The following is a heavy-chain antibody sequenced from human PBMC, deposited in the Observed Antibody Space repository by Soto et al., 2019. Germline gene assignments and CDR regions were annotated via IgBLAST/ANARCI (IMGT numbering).Heavy chain of an antibody. CDR1: GYTFTGYY. CDR2: INPNSGGT. J-gene: IGHJ6*02. Sequence: ASVKVSCKASGYTFTGYYMHWVRQAPGQGLEWMGWINPNSGGTNYAQKFQGRVTMTRDTSISTAYMELSRLRSDDTAVYYCARAMGFYYYYGMDVWGQGXTVTVSS. V-gene: IGHV1-2*02. CDR3: ARAMGFYYYYGMDV.